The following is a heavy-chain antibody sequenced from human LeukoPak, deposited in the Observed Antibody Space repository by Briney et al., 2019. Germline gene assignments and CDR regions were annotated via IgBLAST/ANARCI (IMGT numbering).Heavy chain of an antibody. CDR2: IYPGDSDT. D-gene: IGHD1-26*01. V-gene: IGHV5-51*01. CDR1: GYSFTSYW. Sequence: GESLKISCKGSGYSFTSYWIGWVRQMPGKGLEWMGIIYPGDSDTRYSPSFQGQVTISADKSISTAYLQWSSLKASDTAMYYCARQVGATPHNWYFDLWGRGTLVTVPS. CDR3: ARQVGATPHNWYFDL. J-gene: IGHJ2*01.